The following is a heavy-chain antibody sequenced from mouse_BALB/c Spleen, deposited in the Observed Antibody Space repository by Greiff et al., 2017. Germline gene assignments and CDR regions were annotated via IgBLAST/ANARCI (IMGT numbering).Heavy chain of an antibody. Sequence: EVMLVESGGGLVQPGGSRKLSCAASGFTFSSFGMHWVRQAPEKGLEWVAYISSGSSTIYYADTVKGRFTISRDNPKNTLFLQMTSLRSEDTAMYYCAKEGATVVFDYWGQGTTLTVSS. CDR1: GFTFSSFG. V-gene: IGHV5-17*02. D-gene: IGHD1-1*01. CDR3: AKEGATVVFDY. J-gene: IGHJ2*01. CDR2: ISSGSSTI.